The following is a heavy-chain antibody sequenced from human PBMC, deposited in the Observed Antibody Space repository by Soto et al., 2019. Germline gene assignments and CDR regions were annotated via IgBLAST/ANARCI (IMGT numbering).Heavy chain of an antibody. V-gene: IGHV2-5*01. J-gene: IGHJ4*02. CDR1: GFSLSTSGVG. CDR2: IYWNDDK. CDR3: AHSPDYDFWSGYLNYFDY. D-gene: IGHD3-3*01. Sequence: SGPTLVKPTQTLTLTCTFSGFSLSTSGVGVGWIRQPPGKALEWLALIYWNDDKRYSPSLKSRLTITKDTSKNQVVLTMTNMDPVDTATYYRAHSPDYDFWSGYLNYFDYWGQGTLVTVSS.